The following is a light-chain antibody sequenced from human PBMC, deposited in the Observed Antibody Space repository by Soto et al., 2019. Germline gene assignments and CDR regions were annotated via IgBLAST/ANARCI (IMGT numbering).Light chain of an antibody. CDR2: DAS. CDR3: QQYNSHPET. CDR1: QSISSW. V-gene: IGKV1-5*01. J-gene: IGKJ1*01. Sequence: DIQMTQSPSTLSASVGDRVTITCRASQSISSWLAWYQQKPGKAPKPMIYDASSVESGHPSRFSGSGSGKELTLTISSLQPDDFATYYCQQYNSHPETFGQGTKVEIK.